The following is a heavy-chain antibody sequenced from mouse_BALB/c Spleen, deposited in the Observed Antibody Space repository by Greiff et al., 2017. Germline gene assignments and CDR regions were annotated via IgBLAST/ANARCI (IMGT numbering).Heavy chain of an antibody. V-gene: IGHV1-19*01. J-gene: IGHJ3*01. Sequence: VQLQQSGPELVKPGASVKMSCKASGYTFTDYYMDWVKQSHGESFEWIGRVNPYNGGTSYNQKFKGKATLTVDKSSSTAYMELNSLTSEDSAVYYCARSDGYYVWFAYWGQGTLVTVSA. D-gene: IGHD2-3*01. CDR2: VNPYNGGT. CDR1: GYTFTDYY. CDR3: ARSDGYYVWFAY.